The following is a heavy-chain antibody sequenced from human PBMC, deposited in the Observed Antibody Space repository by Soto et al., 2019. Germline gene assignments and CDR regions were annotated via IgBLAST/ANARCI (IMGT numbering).Heavy chain of an antibody. D-gene: IGHD2-8*01. CDR1: GGTFTNFA. J-gene: IGHJ6*02. Sequence: QVQLVQSGAEVKKPGSSVKVSCKASGGTFTNFAISWVRQAPGQRLQWMGGIIPIFGSTNYAQKFQGRVTITADESTSKAYMELSSLRSEDTAVYYCARALVPSGYYGMDVWGQGTTVTVSS. CDR3: ARALVPSGYYGMDV. V-gene: IGHV1-69*01. CDR2: IIPIFGST.